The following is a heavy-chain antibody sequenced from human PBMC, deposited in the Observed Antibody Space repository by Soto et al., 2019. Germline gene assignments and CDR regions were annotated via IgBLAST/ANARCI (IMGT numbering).Heavy chain of an antibody. Sequence: QVRLVQSGAEVKKPGSSVKVSCKTSGSTFSSFTITWVRQAPGQGLEWMGRITPLLGVTKYAQKFQGTVTITADKSTSTAYMEMSSLRSEDTAVYYCPRGPNYGLADYWGQGTLVTVSS. CDR1: GSTFSSFT. D-gene: IGHD4-17*01. CDR3: PRGPNYGLADY. J-gene: IGHJ4*02. V-gene: IGHV1-69*02. CDR2: ITPLLGVT.